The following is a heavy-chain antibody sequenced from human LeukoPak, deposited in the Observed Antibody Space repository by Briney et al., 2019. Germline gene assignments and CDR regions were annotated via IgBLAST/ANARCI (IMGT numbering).Heavy chain of an antibody. CDR3: ARDSYYYDSSGYYYYFDY. Sequence: GASVKLSCTASRYTFTGYYMHWVRQAPGQGLEWMGRINPNSGGTNYAQKFQARVTMTRDTSISTAYMEPSRLRCDDTAVYYCARDSYYYDSSGYYYYFDYWGERTLVTVSS. V-gene: IGHV1-2*06. CDR2: INPNSGGT. J-gene: IGHJ4*02. D-gene: IGHD3-22*01. CDR1: RYTFTGYY.